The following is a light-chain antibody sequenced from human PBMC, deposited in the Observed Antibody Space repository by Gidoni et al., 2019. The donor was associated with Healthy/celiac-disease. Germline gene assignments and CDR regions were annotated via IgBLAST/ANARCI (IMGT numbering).Light chain of an antibody. CDR1: QCVSNF. J-gene: IGKJ5*01. CDR2: ATS. V-gene: IGKV1-16*02. CDR3: QQYKSYPFT. Sequence: DLQLSQSPSSLSASVGDRFTITCRASQCVSNFLDWFQQKPGKAPKSLIYATSSLQSGVPSKFSGSGSGTNFTLTISSLQPEDFATYYCQQYKSYPFTFGQXTRLEIK.